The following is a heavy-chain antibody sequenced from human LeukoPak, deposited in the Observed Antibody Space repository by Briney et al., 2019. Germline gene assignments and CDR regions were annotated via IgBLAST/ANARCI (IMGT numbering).Heavy chain of an antibody. CDR2: IRYDGSNK. CDR1: GFTFSSYG. CDR3: AKDRPLAPYSSGWYGGYYFDY. Sequence: GGSLRLSCAASGFTFSSYGMHWVRQAPGKGLEWVAFIRYDGSNKYYADSVKGRFTISRDNSKNTLYLQMNSLRAEDTAMYYCAKDRPLAPYSSGWYGGYYFDYWGQGTLVTVSS. D-gene: IGHD6-19*01. V-gene: IGHV3-30*02. J-gene: IGHJ4*02.